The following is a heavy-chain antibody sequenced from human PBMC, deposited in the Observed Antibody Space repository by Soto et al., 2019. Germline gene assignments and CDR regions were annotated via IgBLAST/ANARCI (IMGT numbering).Heavy chain of an antibody. Sequence: QVQLVESGGGVVQPGRSLRLSCAASGFTFSSYGMHWVRQAPGKGLEWVAVIWYDGSNKYYADSVKGRFTTSRDNSQYTVYLRMTSLRAGDTAVHYCARVRPVWLGDRPLDYCGQGTLVAVSS. J-gene: IGHJ4*02. CDR2: IWYDGSNK. CDR3: ARVRPVWLGDRPLDY. D-gene: IGHD3-10*01. V-gene: IGHV3-33*01. CDR1: GFTFSSYG.